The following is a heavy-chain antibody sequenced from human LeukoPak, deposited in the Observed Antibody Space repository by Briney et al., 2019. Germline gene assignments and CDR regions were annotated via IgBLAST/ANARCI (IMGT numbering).Heavy chain of an antibody. D-gene: IGHD3-10*01. CDR1: GFTFSYYA. J-gene: IGHJ6*02. CDR2: IRSDTTSK. Sequence: GGSLRLSCATSGFTFSYYAMHWVRQAPGRGLEWVALIRSDTTSKYYADSVKGRFTVSRDNSKNTLYLQMNSLRPEDTAVYHCAKDRDGSGTYEKFLDVWGQGTMVTVS. V-gene: IGHV3-30*02. CDR3: AKDRDGSGTYEKFLDV.